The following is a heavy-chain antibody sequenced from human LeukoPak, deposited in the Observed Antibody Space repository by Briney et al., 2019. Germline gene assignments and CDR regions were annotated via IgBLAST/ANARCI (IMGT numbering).Heavy chain of an antibody. CDR3: ARRGFSSGFYYFDY. CDR1: GGSISTYF. CDR2: IYYSGST. V-gene: IGHV4-59*08. J-gene: IGHJ4*02. D-gene: IGHD6-19*01. Sequence: PSETLSLTCTVSGGSISTYFWSWIRQPPGKGLELIGFIYYSGSTNYNPSLESRVTISVDTSKNQFSLKLTSVTAADTAVYYCARRGFSSGFYYFDYWGQGTLVTVSS.